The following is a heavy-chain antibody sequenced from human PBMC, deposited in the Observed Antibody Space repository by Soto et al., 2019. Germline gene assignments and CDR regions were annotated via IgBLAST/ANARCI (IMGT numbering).Heavy chain of an antibody. CDR3: ARGPRGYCSSTSCYDPVYYYYSYVDV. CDR1: GFTFSSYW. D-gene: IGHD2-2*01. J-gene: IGHJ6*03. Sequence: GGSLRLSCAAPGFTFSSYWMHWVRQAPGKGLVWVSRINSDGSSTSYADSVKGRFTISRDNAKNTLYLQMNSLRAEDTAVYYCARGPRGYCSSTSCYDPVYYYYSYVDVWGKGTTVTVSS. CDR2: INSDGSST. V-gene: IGHV3-74*01.